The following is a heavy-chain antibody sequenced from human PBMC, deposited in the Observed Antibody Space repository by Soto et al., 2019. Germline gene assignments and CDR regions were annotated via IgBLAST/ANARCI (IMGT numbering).Heavy chain of an antibody. Sequence: QVQLQQWGAGLLKPSETLSLTCAVYGGSFSGYYWSWIRQPPGKGLEWIGEINHSGSTNYNPSLKSRVTKSVDTSKNQFSLKLSSVTAADTAVYYCARGRQWLVRTFDYWGQGTLVTVSS. V-gene: IGHV4-34*01. J-gene: IGHJ4*02. CDR2: INHSGST. CDR3: ARGRQWLVRTFDY. D-gene: IGHD6-19*01. CDR1: GGSFSGYY.